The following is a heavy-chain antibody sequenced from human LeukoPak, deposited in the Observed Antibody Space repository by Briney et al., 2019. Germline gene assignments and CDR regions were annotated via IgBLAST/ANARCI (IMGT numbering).Heavy chain of an antibody. CDR2: ISSSSSNI. D-gene: IGHD5-12*01. V-gene: IGHV3-21*01. Sequence: PGGSLRLSCAASGFTFSSYSMNWVRQAPGKGLEWVSSISSSSSNIYYADSVKGRFTISRDNARNSLYLQMNSLRAEDTAVYYCARFSVASGNEEENWGQGTLVTVSA. CDR3: ARFSVASGNEEEN. J-gene: IGHJ4*02. CDR1: GFTFSSYS.